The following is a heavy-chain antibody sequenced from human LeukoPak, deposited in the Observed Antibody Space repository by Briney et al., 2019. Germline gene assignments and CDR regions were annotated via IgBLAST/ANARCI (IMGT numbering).Heavy chain of an antibody. D-gene: IGHD4-17*01. CDR1: GFSFDDCG. CDR3: AAHHDYGDNWFDP. Sequence: PGGSLRLSCAASGFSFDDCGMCCVRDAPGKGVGWVSGINWNGGSTGYADSVKGRFTISRDNAKNSLYLQMNSLRAQDTALYHWAAHHDYGDNWFDPWGQGTLVTVSS. J-gene: IGHJ5*02. CDR2: INWNGGST. V-gene: IGHV3-20*01.